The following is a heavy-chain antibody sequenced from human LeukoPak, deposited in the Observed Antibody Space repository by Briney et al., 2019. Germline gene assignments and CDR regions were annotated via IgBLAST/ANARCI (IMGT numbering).Heavy chain of an antibody. CDR2: INEDGSQT. V-gene: IGHV3-7*04. CDR3: ARDFLGFSDS. D-gene: IGHD1-26*01. CDR1: GFTFSMYF. Sequence: GGSLRLSCAASGFTFSMYFMRWVRQAPGKGLEWAASINEDGSQTYYVDSVKGRFTISRDNAKNSLYLQMNSLRAEDTAVYYCARDFLGFSDSWGQGTLVTVSS. J-gene: IGHJ4*02.